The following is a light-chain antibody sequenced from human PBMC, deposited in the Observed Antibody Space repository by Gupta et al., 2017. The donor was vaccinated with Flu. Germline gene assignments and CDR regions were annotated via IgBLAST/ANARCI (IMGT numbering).Light chain of an antibody. Sequence: ENVLTQSPGTLSLSPGERATLSCRASQSVPRSYVAWYQQKRGQAPRLLISGASARATGIPDRFSGSGSGTXFTLTIXRLEPEDFAVYYCQQYGSSVLSFGXGTKVEIK. V-gene: IGKV3-20*01. CDR2: GAS. CDR3: QQYGSSVLS. CDR1: QSVPRSY. J-gene: IGKJ4*01.